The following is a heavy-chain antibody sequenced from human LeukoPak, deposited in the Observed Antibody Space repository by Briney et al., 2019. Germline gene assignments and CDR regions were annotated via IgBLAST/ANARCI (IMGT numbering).Heavy chain of an antibody. D-gene: IGHD5-12*01. CDR2: ISYDGSNK. CDR3: ARERGGYHDY. J-gene: IGHJ4*02. CDR1: GFTFSSYA. Sequence: GRSLRLSCAASGFTFSSYAMHWVRQAPGKGLEWVAVISYDGSNKYYADSVKGRFTISRDNSMNTLYLQMNSLRAEDTAVYYCARERGGYHDYWGQGTLVTVSS. V-gene: IGHV3-30-3*01.